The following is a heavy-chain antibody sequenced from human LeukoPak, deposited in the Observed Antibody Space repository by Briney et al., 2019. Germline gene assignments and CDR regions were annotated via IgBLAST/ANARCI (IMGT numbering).Heavy chain of an antibody. CDR1: GFTFSSYG. V-gene: IGHV3-30*18. J-gene: IGHJ4*02. CDR2: ISYGGSNK. Sequence: PGGSLRLSCAASGFTFSSYGMHWVRQAPGKGLEWVAVISYGGSNKYYADSVKGRFTISRDNSKNTLYLQMNSLRAEDTAVYYCAKGNRDLYSSGWYYFDYWGQGTLVTASS. D-gene: IGHD6-19*01. CDR3: AKGNRDLYSSGWYYFDY.